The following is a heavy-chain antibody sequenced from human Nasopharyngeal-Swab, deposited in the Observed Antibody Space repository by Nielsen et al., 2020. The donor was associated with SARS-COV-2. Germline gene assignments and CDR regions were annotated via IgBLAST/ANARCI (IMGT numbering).Heavy chain of an antibody. Sequence: ASVEVCCKASGYTFTSYDINWVRQATGQGLEWMGWMNPNSGNTGYAQKFQGRVTITRNTSISTAYMELSSLRSEDTAVYYCARDQIGDSSGYDFDYWGQGTLVTVSS. CDR1: GYTFTSYD. CDR3: ARDQIGDSSGYDFDY. V-gene: IGHV1-8*03. J-gene: IGHJ4*02. D-gene: IGHD3-22*01. CDR2: MNPNSGNT.